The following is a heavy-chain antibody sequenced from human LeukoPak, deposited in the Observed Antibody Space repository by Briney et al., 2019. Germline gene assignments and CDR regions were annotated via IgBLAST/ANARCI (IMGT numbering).Heavy chain of an antibody. Sequence: ASVKVSCKASGYTFTGYYMHWVRQAPGQGLEWMGWVNPNSGGTNYAQKFQGRVTMTRDTSISTAYMELGRLRSDDTAVYYCARDRWHKNNWFDPWGQGTLVTVSS. V-gene: IGHV1-2*02. CDR1: GYTFTGYY. D-gene: IGHD2-21*01. J-gene: IGHJ5*02. CDR2: VNPNSGGT. CDR3: ARDRWHKNNWFDP.